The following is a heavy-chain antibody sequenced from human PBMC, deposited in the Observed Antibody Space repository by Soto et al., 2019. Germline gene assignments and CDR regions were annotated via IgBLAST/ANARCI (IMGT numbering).Heavy chain of an antibody. CDR2: INHSGST. Sequence: SETLSLTCAVYGGSFSGYYWSWIRQPPGKGLEWIGEINHSGSTNYNPSLKSRVTISVDTSKNQFSLKLSSVTAADTAVYYCASYYYDSSGYYYVPGVYWGQGTLVTAPQ. CDR1: GGSFSGYY. CDR3: ASYYYDSSGYYYVPGVY. V-gene: IGHV4-34*01. D-gene: IGHD3-22*01. J-gene: IGHJ4*02.